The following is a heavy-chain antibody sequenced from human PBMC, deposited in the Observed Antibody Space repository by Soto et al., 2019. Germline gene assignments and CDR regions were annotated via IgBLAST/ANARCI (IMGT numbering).Heavy chain of an antibody. CDR2: IDHSGST. J-gene: IGHJ6*03. CDR1: GGSISSGGYY. Sequence: SSETLSLTCTVSGGSISSGGYYWSWIRQPPGKGLEWIGNIDHSGSTSYNPSLKSRLIISVDTSKNQFSLKLSSVTAADTAVYYCASMPLSYCVGGGCPRDLPNCSYSYYLDVWGKGTMVTVSS. V-gene: IGHV4-31*03. CDR3: ASMPLSYCVGGGCPRDLPNCSYSYYLDV. D-gene: IGHD2-15*01.